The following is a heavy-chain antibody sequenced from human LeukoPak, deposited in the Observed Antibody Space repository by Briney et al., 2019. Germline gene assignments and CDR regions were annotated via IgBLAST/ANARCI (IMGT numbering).Heavy chain of an antibody. Sequence: GGSLRLSCAASGFTFSSYGMYWVCQAPGKGQEWVSVISFDGSNKYYEDSVKGRFTISRENSKNLLYLQMNSVSTDDTAVYCCAKDRTHYCWGSYLLDHWGQRTVVTVSS. CDR3: AKDRTHYCWGSYLLDH. D-gene: IGHD3-16*02. CDR2: ISFDGSNK. CDR1: GFTFSSYG. J-gene: IGHJ4*02. V-gene: IGHV3-30*18.